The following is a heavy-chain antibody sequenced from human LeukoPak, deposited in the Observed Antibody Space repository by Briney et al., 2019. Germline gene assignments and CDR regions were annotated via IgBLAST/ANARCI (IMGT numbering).Heavy chain of an antibody. Sequence: GGSLRLSCAASGFTFSSYSMNWVRQAPGKGLEWVSSISSSSSYIYYADSVKGRFTISRDNAKDSLYLQMNSLRAEDTAVYYCVSGSLPEFDYWGQGTLVTVSS. J-gene: IGHJ4*02. CDR2: ISSSSSYI. D-gene: IGHD1-26*01. V-gene: IGHV3-21*01. CDR1: GFTFSSYS. CDR3: VSGSLPEFDY.